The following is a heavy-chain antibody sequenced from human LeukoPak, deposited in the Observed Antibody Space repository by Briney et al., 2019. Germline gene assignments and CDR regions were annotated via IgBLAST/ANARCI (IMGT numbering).Heavy chain of an antibody. V-gene: IGHV3-66*04. CDR3: ARRGHGYGSPFDY. Sequence: GGSLRLSCAAPGFTVSSNYMSWVRQAPGKGLEWVSMIYGGDNIYYTDSVKGRFTISRDNSKNTLDLQMNSLRVEDTAVYYCARRGHGYGSPFDYWGQGTLVTVSS. CDR2: IYGGDNI. J-gene: IGHJ4*02. CDR1: GFTVSSNY. D-gene: IGHD5-18*01.